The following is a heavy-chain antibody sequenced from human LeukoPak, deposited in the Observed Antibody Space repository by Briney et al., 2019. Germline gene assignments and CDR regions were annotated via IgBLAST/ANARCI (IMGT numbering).Heavy chain of an antibody. Sequence: PSETLSLTCTVPGGSISSYYWSWIRQPPGKGLEWIGYIYYSGSTNYNPSLKSRVTISVDTSKNQFSLKLSSVTAADTAVYYCARVHCSGGSCYWSGVPNWFDPWGQGTLVTVSS. J-gene: IGHJ5*02. V-gene: IGHV4-59*01. CDR1: GGSISSYY. CDR3: ARVHCSGGSCYWSGVPNWFDP. CDR2: IYYSGST. D-gene: IGHD2-15*01.